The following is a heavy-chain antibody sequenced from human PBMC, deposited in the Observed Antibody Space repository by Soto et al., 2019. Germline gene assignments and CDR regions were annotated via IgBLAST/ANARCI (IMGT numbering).Heavy chain of an antibody. CDR1: GGSVSSGSYY. CDR2: IYTSGST. V-gene: IGHV4-61*01. D-gene: IGHD3-22*01. J-gene: IGHJ5*02. Sequence: QVQLQESGPGLVKPSETLSLTCTVSGGSVSSGSYYWSWIRQPPGKGLEWIGYIYTSGSTNYNPSLKSRVTMSVDTSKNQFSLKLSSVTAADTAVYYCARSDSSGYYHGWFDPWGQGTLVTVSS. CDR3: ARSDSSGYYHGWFDP.